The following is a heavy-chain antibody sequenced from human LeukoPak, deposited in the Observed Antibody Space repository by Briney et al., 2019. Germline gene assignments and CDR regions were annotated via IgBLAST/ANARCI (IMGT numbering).Heavy chain of an antibody. V-gene: IGHV1-24*01. D-gene: IGHD3-10*01. CDR3: ATGGYGSGSLDY. J-gene: IGHJ4*02. CDR2: FDLEDGET. CDR1: GYTLTELS. Sequence: GASVKVSCKVSGYTLTELSMHWVRQAPGKGLEWMGGFDLEDGETIYAQKFQGRVTMTEDTSTDTAYMELSSLRSEDTAVYYCATGGYGSGSLDYWGQGTLVTVSS.